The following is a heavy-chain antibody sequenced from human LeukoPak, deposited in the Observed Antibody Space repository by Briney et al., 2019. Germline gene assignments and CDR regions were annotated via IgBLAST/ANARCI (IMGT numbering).Heavy chain of an antibody. V-gene: IGHV4-34*01. CDR1: GGSFSAYY. CDR2: NNHRGDT. D-gene: IGHD1-1*01. J-gene: IGHJ4*03. Sequence: PSETLSLTCAVYGGSFSAYYWSWIRQSPGKGLEWIAENNHRGDTNYNPSVKSRVSISVDTSKNQFSLKVTSLTAADTAVYYCARGPTISETGYFDYWGQGTLVTVSS. CDR3: ARGPTISETGYFDY.